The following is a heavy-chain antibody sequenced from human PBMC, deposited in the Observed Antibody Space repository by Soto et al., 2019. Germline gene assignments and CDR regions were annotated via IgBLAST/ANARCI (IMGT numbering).Heavy chain of an antibody. D-gene: IGHD2-15*01. CDR2: ISGSGGST. CDR3: AKDSFWLCSGGSCYPRDFDN. J-gene: IGHJ4*02. CDR1: GFTFSSYA. V-gene: IGHV3-23*01. Sequence: PGGSLRLSCAASGFTFSSYAMSWVRQAPGKGLEWVSAISGSGGSTYYADSVKGRFTISRDNSKNTLYLQMNSLRAGDTAVYYCAKDSFWLCSGGSCYPRDFDNWGQGTLVSVSS.